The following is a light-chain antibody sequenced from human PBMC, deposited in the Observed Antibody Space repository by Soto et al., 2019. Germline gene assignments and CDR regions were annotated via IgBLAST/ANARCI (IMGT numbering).Light chain of an antibody. CDR3: QQYGGSPWT. Sequence: EIVLTQSPGTLSLSPGERVTLSCRASQTVSSHYLAWFQQKPGQPPRLLIYAASSRAAGIPDRFSGSGSGTDFTLTISRLEPEDFAVYFCQQYGGSPWTFGQGTKVEIK. V-gene: IGKV3-20*01. CDR2: AAS. J-gene: IGKJ1*01. CDR1: QTVSSHY.